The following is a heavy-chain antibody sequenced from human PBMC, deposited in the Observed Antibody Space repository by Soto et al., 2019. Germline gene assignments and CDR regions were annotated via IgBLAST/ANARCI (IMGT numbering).Heavy chain of an antibody. CDR2: ISWNGAAT. CDR1: GFTFDDYA. D-gene: IGHD3-10*01. CDR3: ANLPLYGSGFDC. Sequence: DAQLVESGGGLVQPARSLRLSCVASGFTFDDYAIHWVRQAPGKALEWVSGISWNGAATGYADSVKGRFTISRDNAKNSLYLQMSSLRTEDTAIYYCANLPLYGSGFDCWGQGTLVTVSS. V-gene: IGHV3-9*01. J-gene: IGHJ4*02.